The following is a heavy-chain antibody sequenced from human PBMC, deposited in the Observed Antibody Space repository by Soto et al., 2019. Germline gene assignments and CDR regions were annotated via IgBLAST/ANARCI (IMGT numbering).Heavy chain of an antibody. Sequence: ASVKVSCKASGYTFTSYGISWVRQAPGQGLEWMGWISAYNGNTNYAQKLQGRVTMTTDTSTSTAYMELRSLRSGDTAVYYCARTLFSSGSSRGYYYGMDVWGQGTTVTVSS. V-gene: IGHV1-18*04. D-gene: IGHD6-19*01. CDR2: ISAYNGNT. CDR3: ARTLFSSGSSRGYYYGMDV. J-gene: IGHJ6*02. CDR1: GYTFTSYG.